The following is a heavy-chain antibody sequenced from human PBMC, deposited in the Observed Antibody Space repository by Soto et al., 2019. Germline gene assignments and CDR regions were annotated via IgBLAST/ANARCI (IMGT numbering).Heavy chain of an antibody. CDR1: GFTFSSYG. V-gene: IGHV3-30*18. CDR2: ISYDGSNK. J-gene: IGHJ6*02. Sequence: GGSLRLSCAASGFTFSSYGMHWVRQATGKGLEWVAVISYDGSNKYYADSVKGRFTISRDNSKNTLYLQMNSLRAEDTAVYYCAKDQAGSYYYYGMDVWGQGTTVTVSS. CDR3: AKDQAGSYYYYGMDV.